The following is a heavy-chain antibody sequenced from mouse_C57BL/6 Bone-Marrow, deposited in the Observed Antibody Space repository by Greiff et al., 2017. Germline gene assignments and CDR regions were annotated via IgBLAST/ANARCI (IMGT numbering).Heavy chain of an antibody. J-gene: IGHJ3*01. D-gene: IGHD1-1*01. V-gene: IGHV14-3*01. CDR1: GFNIKNTY. CDR2: IDPANGNT. CDR3: AGDTTVVPSNWDVGFAY. Sequence: EVQLQQSVAELVRPGASVKLSCTASGFNIKNTYMHWVKQRPEQGLEWIGRIDPANGNTKYAPKFQGKATITADTSSNTAYLQLSSLTSEDTAIYYGAGDTTVVPSNWDVGFAYWGQGTLVTVSA.